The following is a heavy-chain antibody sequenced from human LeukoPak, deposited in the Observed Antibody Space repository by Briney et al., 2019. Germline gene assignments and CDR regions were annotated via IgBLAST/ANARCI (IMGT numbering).Heavy chain of an antibody. D-gene: IGHD1-26*01. CDR2: INPNSGDT. CDR1: GYTLTDYY. CDR3: ARDWRGSYFPDF. V-gene: IGHV1-2*06. J-gene: IGHJ4*02. Sequence: ASVKVSCKASGYTLTDYYMHWVRQAPGQGLEWMGRINPNSGDTNSAQKFQGRVTMTRDTSISTAYMELSRLTSDDTAVYYCARDWRGSYFPDFWGQGTLVTVSS.